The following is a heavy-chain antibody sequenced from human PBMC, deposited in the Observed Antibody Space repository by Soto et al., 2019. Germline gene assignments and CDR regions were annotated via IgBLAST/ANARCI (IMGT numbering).Heavy chain of an antibody. D-gene: IGHD3-3*01. CDR3: AKALSYDFWSGYYAWFDP. J-gene: IGHJ5*02. CDR2: ISGSGGST. V-gene: IGHV3-23*01. CDR1: GFPLSSYA. Sequence: GGSLRLSCAASGFPLSSYAMSWVRQAPGKGLEWVSAISGSGGSTYYADSVKGRFTISRDNSKNTLYLQMNSLRAEDTAVYYCAKALSYDFWSGYYAWFDPWGQGTLVTVSS.